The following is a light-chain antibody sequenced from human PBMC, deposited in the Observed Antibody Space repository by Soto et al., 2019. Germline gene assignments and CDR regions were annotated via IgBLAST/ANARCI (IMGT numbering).Light chain of an antibody. J-gene: IGLJ3*02. CDR1: SSDVGGYNS. CDR3: SSYISSGTRV. V-gene: IGLV2-14*03. CDR2: DVS. Sequence: QSALTQPASVSGSPGQSITISCTGTSSDVGGYNSVSWYQQHPGKAPQLMIYDVSYRPSGVSDRFSGSKSGNTASLTISGLQADDEADYYCSSYISSGTRVFGGGTKLTVL.